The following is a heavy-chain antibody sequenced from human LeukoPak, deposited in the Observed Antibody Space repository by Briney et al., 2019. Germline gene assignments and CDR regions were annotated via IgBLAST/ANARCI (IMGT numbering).Heavy chain of an antibody. CDR3: ATLDTVLDAFDI. CDR2: IYYTGRT. D-gene: IGHD4-17*01. V-gene: IGHV4-59*11. CDR1: GGSFSSHY. J-gene: IGHJ3*02. Sequence: SETLSLTCTVSGGSFSSHYWSWIRQPPGKGLEWIGYIYYTGRTNYNPSLESRVTISVDTSKNQFSLKVSSVTAADTAVYYCATLDTVLDAFDIWGQGTMVTVSS.